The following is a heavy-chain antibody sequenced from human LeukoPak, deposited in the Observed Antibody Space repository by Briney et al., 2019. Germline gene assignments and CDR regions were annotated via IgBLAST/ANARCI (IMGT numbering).Heavy chain of an antibody. V-gene: IGHV4-39*01. D-gene: IGHD2-2*01. J-gene: IGHJ4*02. Sequence: PSETLSLTCTVSGGSISSSSYYWGWIRQPPGKGLEWIGSIYYSGITYYNPSLKSRVTISVDTSKNQFSLRLSSVPAADTAVYYCASLEKVPAAVLSYFDYWGQGTLVTVSS. CDR3: ASLEKVPAAVLSYFDY. CDR2: IYYSGIT. CDR1: GGSISSSSYY.